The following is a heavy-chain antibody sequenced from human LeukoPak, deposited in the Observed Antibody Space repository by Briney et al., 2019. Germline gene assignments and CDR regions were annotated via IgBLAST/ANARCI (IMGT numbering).Heavy chain of an antibody. V-gene: IGHV1-46*01. J-gene: IGHJ4*02. CDR3: ARGFCSGSSCYSYDY. Sequence: ASGKFSGKASGYTFSTYNIHWVRHAPGQGRERMGVIDGSGGSTTYARKFQGRVNMTSDTPTSTVYMELSSLRSEDTAVYYCARGFCSGSSCYSYDYWGQGTLVTVSS. CDR1: GYTFSTYN. CDR2: IDGSGGST. D-gene: IGHD2-15*01.